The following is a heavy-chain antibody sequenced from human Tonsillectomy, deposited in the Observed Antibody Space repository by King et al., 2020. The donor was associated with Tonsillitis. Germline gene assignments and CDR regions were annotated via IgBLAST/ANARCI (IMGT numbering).Heavy chain of an antibody. V-gene: IGHV5-51*01. CDR3: AIYGGWVQSRYPTYYFDY. CDR2: VYPGDSDT. D-gene: IGHD5-24*01. Sequence: QLVQSGAEVKKPGESLKISCKGSGYSFITYWIGWVRQMPGKGPEWMGIVYPGDSDTRYSPSFQGQVTMSVDKSINPAYLQWSTLKASDTAMYYCAIYGGWVQSRYPTYYFDYWGQGTLVTVSS. J-gene: IGHJ4*02. CDR1: GYSFITYW.